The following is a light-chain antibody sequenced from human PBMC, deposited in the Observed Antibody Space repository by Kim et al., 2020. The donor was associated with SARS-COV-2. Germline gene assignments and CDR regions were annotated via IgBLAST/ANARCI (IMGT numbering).Light chain of an antibody. CDR2: DAS. CDR1: QDISNY. J-gene: IGKJ5*01. Sequence: DIQMTQSPSSLSASVGDRVTITCQASQDISNYLNWYQQKPGKAPKFLIYDASNLETGVPSRFSGSGSGTDFTFTISSLQPEDIATYYCQRYDNLPITFGQGTRLEIK. V-gene: IGKV1-33*01. CDR3: QRYDNLPIT.